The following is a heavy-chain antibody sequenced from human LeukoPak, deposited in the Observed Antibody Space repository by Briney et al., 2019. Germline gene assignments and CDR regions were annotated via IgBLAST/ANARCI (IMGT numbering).Heavy chain of an antibody. CDR3: AKDIVAMVRGVFDY. Sequence: GGSLRLSCAASGFTFDDYAMHWVRQAPGKGLEWVSGISWNSGRIGYADSVKGRFTISRDNAKNSLYLQMNSLRVEDTALYYCAKDIVAMVRGVFDYWGQGTLVTVSS. D-gene: IGHD3-10*01. CDR2: ISWNSGRI. V-gene: IGHV3-9*01. J-gene: IGHJ4*02. CDR1: GFTFDDYA.